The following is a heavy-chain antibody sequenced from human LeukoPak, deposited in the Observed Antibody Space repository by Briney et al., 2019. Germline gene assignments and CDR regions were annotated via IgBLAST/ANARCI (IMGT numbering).Heavy chain of an antibody. CDR3: ARAKSGFGELDLD. CDR1: RGSISSSNW. D-gene: IGHD3-10*01. Sequence: SGTLSLTCAVSRGSISSSNWWSWVRQPPGKGLEWIGEIYHSGSTNYNPSLKSRVTISVDKSKNQFSLKLRSVTAADTAVYYCARAKSGFGELDLDWGPGTLVTVSS. CDR2: IYHSGST. V-gene: IGHV4-4*02. J-gene: IGHJ4*02.